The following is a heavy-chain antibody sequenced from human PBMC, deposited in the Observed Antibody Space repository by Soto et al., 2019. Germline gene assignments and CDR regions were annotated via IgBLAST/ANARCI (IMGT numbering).Heavy chain of an antibody. Sequence: ASGPTLVNPTQTLTLTCTFSGFSLSSSGMCVSWIRQPPGKALEWLARIDWDDDKYYSTSLKTRLTISKDTSKNQVVLTMTNMDPVDTATYYCARATYYYDSSGYASIYFDYWGQGTLVTVSS. J-gene: IGHJ4*02. CDR1: GFSLSSSGMC. V-gene: IGHV2-70*11. CDR3: ARATYYYDSSGYASIYFDY. D-gene: IGHD3-22*01. CDR2: IDWDDDK.